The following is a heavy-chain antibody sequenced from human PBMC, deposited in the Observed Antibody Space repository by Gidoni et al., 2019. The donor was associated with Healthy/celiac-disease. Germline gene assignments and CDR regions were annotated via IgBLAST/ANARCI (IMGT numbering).Heavy chain of an antibody. Sequence: QVQLQQWGAGLLKPSETLSLTCAVYGGSFSGYYWSWNRQPPGKGLEWIGEINHSGSTNYNPSLKSRVTISVDTSKNQFSLKLSSVTAADTAVYYCAREALLQQQLVRSPYYYYGMDVWGQGTTVTVSS. CDR1: GGSFSGYY. D-gene: IGHD6-13*01. CDR2: INHSGST. CDR3: AREALLQQQLVRSPYYYYGMDV. J-gene: IGHJ6*02. V-gene: IGHV4-34*01.